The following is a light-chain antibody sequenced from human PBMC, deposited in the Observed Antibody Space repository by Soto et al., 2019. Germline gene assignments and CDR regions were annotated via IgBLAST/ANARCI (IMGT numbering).Light chain of an antibody. Sequence: QSALTQPASGSGSPGQSVTLSCVLSGRDVGAYNLVSWYQQPPGKAPKLLIYEVRNRPSGISYRFSGSKSGTTASLTISRLLPEDEAYYYCSTYTSRSTLVFGGGTKVTVL. CDR2: EVR. CDR3: STYTSRSTLV. J-gene: IGLJ2*01. V-gene: IGLV2-14*01. CDR1: GRDVGAYNL.